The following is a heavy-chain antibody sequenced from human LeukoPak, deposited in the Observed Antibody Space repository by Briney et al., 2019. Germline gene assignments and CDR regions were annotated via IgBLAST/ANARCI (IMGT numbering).Heavy chain of an antibody. CDR3: AREGGRGYDYSRGPSFREFDY. J-gene: IGHJ4*02. CDR1: GFTFSSYS. V-gene: IGHV3-48*01. Sequence: PGGSLRLSCAASGFTFSSYSMKWVRQAPGRGLEWVSYISSGRSTIYYADSVKGRFTISRDNAKNSLYLQMNSLRAEDTAVYYCAREGGRGYDYSRGPSFREFDYWGQGTLVTVSS. D-gene: IGHD4-11*01. CDR2: ISSGRSTI.